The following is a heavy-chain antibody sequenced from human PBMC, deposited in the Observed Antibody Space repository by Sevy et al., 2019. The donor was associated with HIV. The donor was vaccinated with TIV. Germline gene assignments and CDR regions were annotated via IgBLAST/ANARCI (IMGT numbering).Heavy chain of an antibody. CDR3: VRDQGTHYHYAMDV. Sequence: GGSLRLSCAASGLSFSSNWLHWVRQVPGKGLLWVARISSDGNSITYAHSVEGRFTISRDNAKDMLYLQMNSLKADDTALYYCVRDQGTHYHYAMDVWGQGTMVTVSS. J-gene: IGHJ6*02. CDR1: GLSFSSNW. D-gene: IGHD3-10*01. CDR2: ISSDGNSI. V-gene: IGHV3-74*03.